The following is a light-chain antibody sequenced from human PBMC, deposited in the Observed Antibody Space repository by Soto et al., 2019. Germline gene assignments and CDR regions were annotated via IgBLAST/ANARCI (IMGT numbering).Light chain of an antibody. CDR3: SSYTRSSTRV. Sequence: QSALTQPASVSGSPGQSITISCTGTSSDVGGYEYVSWYQQHPGEAPKLMIYDVSNRPSGVSNRFSGSKSGNTASLTISGLQAEAEADYYCSSYTRSSTRVFGTGTKVTVL. J-gene: IGLJ1*01. CDR2: DVS. CDR1: SSDVGGYEY. V-gene: IGLV2-14*01.